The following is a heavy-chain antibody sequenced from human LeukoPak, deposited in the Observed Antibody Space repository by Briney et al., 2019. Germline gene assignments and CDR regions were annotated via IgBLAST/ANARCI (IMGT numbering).Heavy chain of an antibody. D-gene: IGHD3-10*01. CDR3: AREGEYYYGSGSHYYMDV. CDR2: IYYSGST. CDR1: GGSISSYY. J-gene: IGHJ6*03. V-gene: IGHV4-59*12. Sequence: SETLSLTCTVSGGSISSYYWSWIRQPPGKGLEWIGYIYYSGSTNYNPSLKSRVTISVDTSKNQFSLKLSSVTAADTAVYYCAREGEYYYGSGSHYYMDVWGKGTTVTVSS.